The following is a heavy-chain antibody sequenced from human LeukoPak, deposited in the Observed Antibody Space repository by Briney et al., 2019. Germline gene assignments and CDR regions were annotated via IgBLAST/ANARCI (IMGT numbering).Heavy chain of an antibody. CDR3: ARGNSDAFDI. J-gene: IGHJ3*02. Sequence: PGGSLRLSCAASGFTFSSYGMHWVRQAPGKGLEWVAVISYDGSNKYYADSVKGRFTISRDNSKNTLYLQVNSLTAEDTAVYYCARGNSDAFDIWGHGTMVTVSS. CDR2: ISYDGSNK. V-gene: IGHV3-30*03. CDR1: GFTFSSYG. D-gene: IGHD4-23*01.